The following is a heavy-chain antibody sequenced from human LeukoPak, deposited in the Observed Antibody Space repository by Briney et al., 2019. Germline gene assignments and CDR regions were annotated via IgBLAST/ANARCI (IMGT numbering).Heavy chain of an antibody. CDR3: ATEILYSYGYGPLDY. CDR1: GFTFSSYG. CDR2: IWYDGSNK. J-gene: IGHJ4*02. D-gene: IGHD5-18*01. V-gene: IGHV3-33*01. Sequence: GGSLRLSCVASGFTFSSYGMHWVRQAPGKGLEWVAVIWYDGSNKYYADSVKGRFTISRDNSKNTLYLQMNSLRAEDTAVYYCATEILYSYGYGPLDYWGQGTLVTVSS.